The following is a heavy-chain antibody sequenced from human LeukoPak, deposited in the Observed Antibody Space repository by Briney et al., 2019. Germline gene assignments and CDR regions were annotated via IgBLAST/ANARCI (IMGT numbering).Heavy chain of an antibody. CDR1: GYTFTSYK. D-gene: IGHD6-19*01. J-gene: IGHJ4*02. CDR3: AKSRSSGWVLGFDY. Sequence: GASVKVSCKASGYTFTSYKMHWVRQAPGQGLEWMGIIKPSGGSTSYAQKLQGRVTMTRDTSTSTVYMEVSSLRAEDTALYYCAKSRSSGWVLGFDYWGQGTLVTVSS. CDR2: IKPSGGST. V-gene: IGHV1-46*04.